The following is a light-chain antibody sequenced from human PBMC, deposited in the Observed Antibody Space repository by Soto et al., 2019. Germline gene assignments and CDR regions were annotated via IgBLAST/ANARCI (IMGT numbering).Light chain of an antibody. CDR1: QGISSY. V-gene: IGKV1-8*01. CDR3: QQYYSYPPFT. J-gene: IGKJ3*01. CDR2: AAS. Sequence: AIRMTQSPSSFSASTGDRVTITCRASQGISSYLAWYQQKPGKAPKLLIYAASTLQSGVPSRFSGSGSGTDFTLTISSPQSEDFATYYCQQYYSYPPFTFGPGTKVDIK.